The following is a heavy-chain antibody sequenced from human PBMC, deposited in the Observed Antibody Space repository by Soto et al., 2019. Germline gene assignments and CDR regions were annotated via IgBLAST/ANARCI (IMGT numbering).Heavy chain of an antibody. D-gene: IGHD3-22*01. CDR2: INAGNGNT. V-gene: IGHV1-3*01. CDR1: GYTFTSYA. CDR3: ATGNYYDSSGYPNFDY. J-gene: IGHJ4*02. Sequence: ASVRVSCKASGYTFTSYAMHWVRQAPGQRLEWMGWINAGNGNTKYSQKFQGRVTITRDTSASTAYTELSSLRSEDTAVYYCATGNYYDSSGYPNFDYWDQGTLVTVSS.